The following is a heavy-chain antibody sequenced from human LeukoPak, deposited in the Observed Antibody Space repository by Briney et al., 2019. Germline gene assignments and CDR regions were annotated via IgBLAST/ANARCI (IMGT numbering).Heavy chain of an antibody. CDR2: MNPNSGNT. CDR3: ARGASYGTYYYYYYMDV. J-gene: IGHJ6*03. CDR1: GYTFTSYD. V-gene: IGHV1-8*01. Sequence: ASVKVSCKASGYTFTSYDINWVRQATGQGLEWMGWMNPNSGNTGYAQKFQGRVTMTRNTSLSTAYMELSSLRSEDTAIYYCARGASYGTYYYYYYMDVWGKGTTVTISS. D-gene: IGHD5-18*01.